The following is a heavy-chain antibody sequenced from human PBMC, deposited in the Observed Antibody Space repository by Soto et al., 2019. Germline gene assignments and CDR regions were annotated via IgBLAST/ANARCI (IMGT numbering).Heavy chain of an antibody. CDR2: IIPIFGTA. CDR3: ASGDYYDSSGYLNDAFDI. V-gene: IGHV1-69*13. D-gene: IGHD3-22*01. Sequence: PSVKVSCKASGYTFTSYGISWVRQAPGQGLEWMGGIIPIFGTANYAQKFQGRVTITADESTSTAYMELSSLRSEDTAVYYCASGDYYDSSGYLNDAFDIWGQGTMVTVSS. J-gene: IGHJ3*02. CDR1: GYTFTSYG.